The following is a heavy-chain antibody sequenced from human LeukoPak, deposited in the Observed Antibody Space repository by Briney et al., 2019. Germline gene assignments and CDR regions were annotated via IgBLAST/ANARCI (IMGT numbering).Heavy chain of an antibody. CDR2: IIYSDQRT. J-gene: IGHJ1*01. CDR1: GFTFSSYA. CDR3: ARDSAFSSYSH. V-gene: IGHV3-23*01. Sequence: GGSLRLSCAASGFTFSSYAMSWVRQAPGKGPEWVSIIYSDQRTFYAESVKGRFTISRDDSQNMVLLQMDSLRAEDTARYYCARDSAFSSYSHWGQGALVTVSS. D-gene: IGHD2-15*01.